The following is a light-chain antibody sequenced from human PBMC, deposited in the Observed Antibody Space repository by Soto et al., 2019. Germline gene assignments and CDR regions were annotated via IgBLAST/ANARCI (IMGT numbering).Light chain of an antibody. CDR3: HQYDGGPYT. Sequence: EIVMTQSPATLSVSPGERATLSCRASQSGSSNVAWYQQIPGQTPRLLIYGASTRATGIPVRFSGSGSGTEFTLTISSLQSEDFAVYYCHQYDGGPYTFVQGTKVEI. J-gene: IGKJ2*01. V-gene: IGKV3-15*01. CDR1: QSGSSN. CDR2: GAS.